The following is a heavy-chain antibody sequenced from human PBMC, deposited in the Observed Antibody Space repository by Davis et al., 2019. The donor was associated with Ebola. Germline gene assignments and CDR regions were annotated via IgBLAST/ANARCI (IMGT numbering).Heavy chain of an antibody. CDR3: AREGAYCTNGVCYTYYYGMDV. Sequence: PGGSLRLSCAASGFTFSSYWMHWVRQAPGKGLVWVSRINSDGSSTSYADSVKGRFTISGDNAKNTLYLQMNSLRAEDTAVYYCAREGAYCTNGVCYTYYYGMDVWGQGTTVTVSS. D-gene: IGHD2-8*01. CDR1: GFTFSSYW. V-gene: IGHV3-74*01. CDR2: INSDGSST. J-gene: IGHJ6*02.